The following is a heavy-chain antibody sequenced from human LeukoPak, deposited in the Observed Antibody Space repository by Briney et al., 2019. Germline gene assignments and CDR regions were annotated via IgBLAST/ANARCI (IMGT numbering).Heavy chain of an antibody. D-gene: IGHD3-10*01. CDR2: ISSSSIYI. J-gene: IGHJ6*03. Sequence: GGSLRLSCAASGFTFSSYSMNWVRQAPGKGLEWVSSISSSSIYIYYADSVKGRFTISRDNAKNSLYLQMNSLRAEDTAVYYCARDPSEGYYYGSGRFGNYYYYYYMDVWGTGTTVTVSS. V-gene: IGHV3-21*01. CDR3: ARDPSEGYYYGSGRFGNYYYYYYMDV. CDR1: GFTFSSYS.